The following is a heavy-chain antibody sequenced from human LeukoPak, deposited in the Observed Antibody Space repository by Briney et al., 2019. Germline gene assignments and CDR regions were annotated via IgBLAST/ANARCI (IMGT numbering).Heavy chain of an antibody. V-gene: IGHV4-39*07. J-gene: IGHJ4*02. CDR2: INHSGST. D-gene: IGHD4-23*01. CDR3: ARGPPRTYGGPYYFDY. Sequence: SETLSLTCTVSGVSISSSSYYWGWIRQPPGKGLEWIGEINHSGSTNYNPSLKSRVTISVDTSKNQFSLKLSSVTAADTAVYYCARGPPRTYGGPYYFDYWGQGTLVTVSS. CDR1: GVSISSSSYY.